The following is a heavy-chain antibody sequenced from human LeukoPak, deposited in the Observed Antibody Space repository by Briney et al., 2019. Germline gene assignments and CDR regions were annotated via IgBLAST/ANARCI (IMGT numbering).Heavy chain of an antibody. CDR1: GFTFSDHY. CDR2: ISSSGNSI. J-gene: IGHJ4*02. V-gene: IGHV3-11*01. CDR3: ARGTDY. Sequence: GGSLRLSCAASGFTFSDHYMSWVRQAPGKGLEWVSYISSSGNSIDYADSVKGRFSISRDNAKNSLYLQMNSLRAEDTAVYYCARGTDYWGQGTLDTVSS.